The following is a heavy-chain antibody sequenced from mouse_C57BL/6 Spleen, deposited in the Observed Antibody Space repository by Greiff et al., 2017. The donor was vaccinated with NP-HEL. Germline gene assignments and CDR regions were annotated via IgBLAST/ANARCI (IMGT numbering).Heavy chain of an antibody. CDR2: IDPSDSYT. CDR3: ARWGYDAY. V-gene: IGHV1-69*01. Sequence: QVQLQQPGAELVMPGASVKLSCKASGYTFTSYWTHWVKQRPGQGLEWIGEIDPSDSYTNYNQKFKGKSTLTVDKSSSTAYMQLSSLTSEDSAVYYCARWGYDAYWGQGTLVTVSA. J-gene: IGHJ3*01. D-gene: IGHD2-2*01. CDR1: GYTFTSYW.